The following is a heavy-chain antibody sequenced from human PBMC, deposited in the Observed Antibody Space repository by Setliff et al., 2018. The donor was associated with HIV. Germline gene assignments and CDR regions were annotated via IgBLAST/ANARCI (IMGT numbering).Heavy chain of an antibody. CDR1: GFTFSRYW. J-gene: IGHJ4*02. CDR2: ISPEGNKK. D-gene: IGHD5-18*01. Sequence: GGSLRLSCAASGFTFSRYWMTWVRQAPGKGLEWVANISPEGNKKYYVGSVKGRFTSSRDNAKSSLFLQMNSLRAEDTAVYYCASRGTAMAYFDYWGQGTLVTVSS. V-gene: IGHV3-7*03. CDR3: ASRGTAMAYFDY.